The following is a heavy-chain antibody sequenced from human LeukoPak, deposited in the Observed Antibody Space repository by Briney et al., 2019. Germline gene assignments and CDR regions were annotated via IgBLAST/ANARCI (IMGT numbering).Heavy chain of an antibody. CDR2: INHSGST. J-gene: IGHJ4*02. CDR1: GGSFSGYY. V-gene: IGHV4-34*01. Sequence: SETLSLTCAVYGGSFSGYYWSWIRQPPGKGLEWIGEINHSGSTNYNPSLKSRVTISVDTSKNQFSPKLSSVTAADTAVYYCARGLSIGPADYWGQGTLVTVPS. D-gene: IGHD2-21*01. CDR3: ARGLSIGPADY.